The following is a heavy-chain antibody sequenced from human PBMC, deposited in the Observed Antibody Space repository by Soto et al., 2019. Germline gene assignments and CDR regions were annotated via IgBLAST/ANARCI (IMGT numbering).Heavy chain of an antibody. CDR1: GGSISSGGYS. J-gene: IGHJ6*02. Sequence: PSETLSLTCAVSGGSISSGGYSWSWIRQPPGKGLEWIGYIYHSGSTYYNPSLKSRVTISVDRSKNQFSLKLSSVTAADTAVYYCAFARGAMVDYYYYYGMDVWGQGTTVTVSS. CDR3: AFARGAMVDYYYYYGMDV. V-gene: IGHV4-30-2*01. CDR2: IYHSGST. D-gene: IGHD5-18*01.